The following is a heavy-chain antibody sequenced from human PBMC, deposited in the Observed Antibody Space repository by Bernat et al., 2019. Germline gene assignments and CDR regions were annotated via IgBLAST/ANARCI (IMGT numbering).Heavy chain of an antibody. V-gene: IGHV3-33*01. D-gene: IGHD6-19*01. CDR2: IWYDGSNK. CDR1: GFTFSSYG. Sequence: QVQLVESGGGVVQPGRSLRLSCAASGFTFSSYGMHWVRQAPGKGLEWVAPIWYDGSNKYYADSVKGRFTISRDKSKNTLYLQMNSLRAEGTAVYYCAREVSSGWNFDYWGQGTLVTVSS. CDR3: AREVSSGWNFDY. J-gene: IGHJ4*02.